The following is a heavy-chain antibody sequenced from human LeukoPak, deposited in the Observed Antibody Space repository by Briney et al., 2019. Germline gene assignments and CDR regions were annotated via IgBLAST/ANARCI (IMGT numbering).Heavy chain of an antibody. J-gene: IGHJ6*04. Sequence: GGSLRLSCAASGFTFSSYEMNWVRQAPGRGLEWVSYISSSSSTIYYADSVKGRFTISRDNAKNSLYLQMNSLRAEDTAVYYCAELGITMIGGVWGKGTTVTISS. V-gene: IGHV3-48*03. D-gene: IGHD3-10*02. CDR3: AELGITMIGGV. CDR1: GFTFSSYE. CDR2: ISSSSSTI.